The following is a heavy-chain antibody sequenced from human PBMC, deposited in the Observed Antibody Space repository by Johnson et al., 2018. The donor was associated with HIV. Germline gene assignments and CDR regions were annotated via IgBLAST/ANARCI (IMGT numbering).Heavy chain of an antibody. CDR1: GFTFSSYW. Sequence: VQLVESGGGLVQPGGSLRLSCAASGFTFSSYWMSWVRQAPGKGLEWVANITQDGSEKYYVDSVKGRFTISRDNAKNSLYLQMSSLRVEDTAMYYCARDGESQQLPLGDAFDVWGQGTMVTVSS. CDR3: ARDGESQQLPLGDAFDV. V-gene: IGHV3-7*01. CDR2: ITQDGSEK. J-gene: IGHJ3*01. D-gene: IGHD6-13*01.